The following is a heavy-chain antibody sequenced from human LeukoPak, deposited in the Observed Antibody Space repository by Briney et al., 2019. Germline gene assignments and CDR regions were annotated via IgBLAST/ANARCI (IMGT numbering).Heavy chain of an antibody. CDR1: GGTFSSYA. CDR3: ARSRYYDSSGYHDAFDI. Sequence: SVQVSCKASGGTFSSYAISWVRQAPGQGLEWMGGIIPIFGTANYAQKFQGRVTITADKSTSTAYMELSSLRSEDTAVYYCARSRYYDSSGYHDAFDIWGQGTMVTVSS. V-gene: IGHV1-69*06. J-gene: IGHJ3*02. D-gene: IGHD3-22*01. CDR2: IIPIFGTA.